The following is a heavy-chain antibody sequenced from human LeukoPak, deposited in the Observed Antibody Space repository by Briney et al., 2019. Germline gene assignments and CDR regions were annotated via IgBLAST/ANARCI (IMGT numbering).Heavy chain of an antibody. CDR3: ARDGAVGATVAFDI. Sequence: EASVKVSCKASGYTFTGYYMHWVRQAPGQGLEWMGWINPNSGGTNYAQKFQGRVTMTRDTSISTAYMELSRLRSDDTAVYYCARDGAVGATVAFDIWGQGTMVTVSS. V-gene: IGHV1-2*02. CDR2: INPNSGGT. D-gene: IGHD1-26*01. J-gene: IGHJ3*02. CDR1: GYTFTGYY.